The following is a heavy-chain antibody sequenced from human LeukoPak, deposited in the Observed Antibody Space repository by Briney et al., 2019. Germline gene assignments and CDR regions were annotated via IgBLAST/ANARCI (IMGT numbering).Heavy chain of an antibody. CDR3: ARHLRRVAVAGGGSNWFDP. V-gene: IGHV4-59*01. D-gene: IGHD6-19*01. CDR1: GGPISSYY. J-gene: IGHJ5*02. Sequence: SETLALTCTVSGGPISSYYWSWIRQPPGKGLEWTGYIYYSGSTNYNPSLKSRVTIPVDTPKNQFSLKLSSVTAADTAVYYCARHLRRVAVAGGGSNWFDPWGQGTLVTVSS. CDR2: IYYSGST.